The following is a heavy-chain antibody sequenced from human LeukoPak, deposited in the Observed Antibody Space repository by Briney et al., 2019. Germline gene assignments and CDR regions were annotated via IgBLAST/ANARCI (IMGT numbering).Heavy chain of an antibody. CDR3: ARVQSYAYGFDY. Sequence: SETLSLTYTVSGYSISSGYYWGWIRQPPGKGLEWIGSIHHSGSTYYNPALKSRVTISVDTSKKQFSLNLRSVTAADTAVYYCARVQSYAYGFDYWGQGTLVTVSS. CDR1: GYSISSGYY. J-gene: IGHJ4*02. CDR2: IHHSGST. D-gene: IGHD2-2*01. V-gene: IGHV4-38-2*02.